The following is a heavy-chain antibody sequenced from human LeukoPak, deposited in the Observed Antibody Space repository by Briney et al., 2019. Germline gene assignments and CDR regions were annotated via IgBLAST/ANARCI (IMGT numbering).Heavy chain of an antibody. D-gene: IGHD3-10*01. J-gene: IGHJ5*02. CDR2: IKQDGSEK. CDR1: GFTFSSYS. Sequence: GGSLRLSCAASGFTFSSYSMNWVRQAPGKGLEWVANIKQDGSEKYYVDSVKGRFTISRDNAKNSLYLQMISLRAEDTAVYYCARDQYGSGTSPWGQGTLVTVSS. V-gene: IGHV3-7*01. CDR3: ARDQYGSGTSP.